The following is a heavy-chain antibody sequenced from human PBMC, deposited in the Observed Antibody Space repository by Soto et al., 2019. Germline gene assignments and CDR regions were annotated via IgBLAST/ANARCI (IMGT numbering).Heavy chain of an antibody. Sequence: QVQLQQWGAGLLKPSETLSLTCAVYGGSFSGYYWSWIRQPPGKGLEWIGEINHSGSTNYSPSLKSRVTISVDTSKNQFSLKLSSVTAADTAVYYCAGGTTVTTYHYWGQGTLVTVSS. CDR2: INHSGST. CDR1: GGSFSGYY. CDR3: AGGTTVTTYHY. J-gene: IGHJ4*02. D-gene: IGHD4-17*01. V-gene: IGHV4-34*01.